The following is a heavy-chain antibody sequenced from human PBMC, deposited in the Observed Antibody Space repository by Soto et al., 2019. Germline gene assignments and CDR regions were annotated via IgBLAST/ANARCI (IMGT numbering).Heavy chain of an antibody. J-gene: IGHJ6*04. CDR1: GFTFDDYA. CDR2: ISWNSGSI. V-gene: IGHV3-9*01. Sequence: EVQLVESGGGLVQPGRSLRLSCAASGFTFDDYAMHWVRQAPGKGLEWVSGISWNSGSIGYADSVKGRFTISRDNAKNSLYLQMNSLRDEDTALYYCATPPLVWGKGTTVTVSS. CDR3: ATPPLV.